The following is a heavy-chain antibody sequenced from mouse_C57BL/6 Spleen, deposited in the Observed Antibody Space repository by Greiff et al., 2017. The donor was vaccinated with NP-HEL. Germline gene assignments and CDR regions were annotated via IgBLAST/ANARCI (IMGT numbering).Heavy chain of an antibody. CDR1: GYTFTSYD. Sequence: VQLQQSGPELVKPGASVKLSCKASGYTFTSYDINWVKQRPGQGLEWIGWIYPRDGSTKYKEKFKGKATLTVDTSSSTAYMELHSLTSEDSAVYFCAREGGYDYDVIDYWGQGTTLTVSS. J-gene: IGHJ2*01. V-gene: IGHV1-85*01. CDR3: AREGGYDYDVIDY. CDR2: IYPRDGST. D-gene: IGHD2-4*01.